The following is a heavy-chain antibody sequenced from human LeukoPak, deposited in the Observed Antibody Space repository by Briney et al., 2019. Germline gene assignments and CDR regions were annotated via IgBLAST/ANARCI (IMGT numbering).Heavy chain of an antibody. Sequence: GGSLRLSCAASGFTFSNSALSWVRQAPGKGLEWVSDISGSGGSTYYADSVKGRFTISRDNAKNSLYLQMNSLRAEDTAVYYCARVSGYEISIDYWGQGTLVTVSS. J-gene: IGHJ4*02. CDR1: GFTFSNSA. D-gene: IGHD5-12*01. V-gene: IGHV3-23*01. CDR3: ARVSGYEISIDY. CDR2: ISGSGGST.